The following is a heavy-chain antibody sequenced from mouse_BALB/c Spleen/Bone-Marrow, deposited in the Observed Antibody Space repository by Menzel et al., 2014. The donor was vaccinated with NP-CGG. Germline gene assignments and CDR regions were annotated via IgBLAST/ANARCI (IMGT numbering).Heavy chain of an antibody. CDR3: GWVRLDV. V-gene: IGHV1-20*01. Sequence: VHLQQSGPGLVQPGDSVKISCTASGYSFTGYFMNWVKQSHGKSLEWIGRINPYNGATFYTPKLKGKATLTVDNSSXTARMELLSLTSEDSAVYYCGWVRLDVWGQGTTLTVSS. D-gene: IGHD2-2*01. CDR2: INPYNGAT. J-gene: IGHJ2*01. CDR1: GYSFTGYF.